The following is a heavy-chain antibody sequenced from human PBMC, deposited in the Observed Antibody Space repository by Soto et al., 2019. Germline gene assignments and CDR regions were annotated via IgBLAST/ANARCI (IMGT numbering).Heavy chain of an antibody. CDR2: ISGSGSST. J-gene: IGHJ4*02. CDR1: GFTFSEYV. CDR3: RWALEY. V-gene: IGHV3-23*01. Sequence: GGSLRLSCVGSGFTFSEYVMSWVRQAPGKGLEWVSGISGSGSSTYYADSVKGRFTISRDNSKNTLYLQMDSLRAEDTAIYYCRWALEYWGQGTLVTVSS. D-gene: IGHD6-13*01.